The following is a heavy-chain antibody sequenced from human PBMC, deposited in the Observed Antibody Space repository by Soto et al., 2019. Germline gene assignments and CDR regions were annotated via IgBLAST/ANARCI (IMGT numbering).Heavy chain of an antibody. V-gene: IGHV3-30*18. D-gene: IGHD2-15*01. CDR1: RFTVSNYG. Sequence: SLRLSCAASRFTVSNYGMHWVRQAPGKGLEWVAVISYDESKKYYTDSVKGRFAISRDNSKNTLYLQMSSLRAEDTAVYYCVKVGVRCSGGSCYSGLYTMDVWGQGTTVTSP. J-gene: IGHJ6*02. CDR2: ISYDESKK. CDR3: VKVGVRCSGGSCYSGLYTMDV.